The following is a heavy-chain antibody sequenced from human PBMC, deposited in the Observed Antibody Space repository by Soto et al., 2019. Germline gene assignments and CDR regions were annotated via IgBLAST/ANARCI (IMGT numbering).Heavy chain of an antibody. V-gene: IGHV1-18*01. CDR1: GYIFVNYG. D-gene: IGHD3-16*01. Sequence: QVQLVQSGDEVKKPGASVKVSCKASGYIFVNYGIAWVRQAPGQRLEWMGWISPYTGNTHSATRVQGRLTMTTDTATSTAYMDLGSLTYDDTAVYYCGMVDNYVTPTPQDVWGQGTPVTVSS. J-gene: IGHJ6*02. CDR2: ISPYTGNT. CDR3: GMVDNYVTPTPQDV.